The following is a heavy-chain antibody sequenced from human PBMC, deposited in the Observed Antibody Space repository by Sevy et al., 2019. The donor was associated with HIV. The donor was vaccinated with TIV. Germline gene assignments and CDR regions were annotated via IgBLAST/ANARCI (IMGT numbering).Heavy chain of an antibody. CDR3: ARKYDSSGYFDY. D-gene: IGHD3-22*01. Sequence: GGSLRLSCAATGFTFSNYAMHWVRQAPGKGLEWVSGISGSGGSGTKTNYADSVKGRFTISRDDSKNSLFLQLNSLRAEDTAIYYCARKYDSSGYFDYWGQGTLVTVSS. CDR1: GFTFSNYA. CDR2: ISGSGGSGTKT. V-gene: IGHV3-23*01. J-gene: IGHJ4*02.